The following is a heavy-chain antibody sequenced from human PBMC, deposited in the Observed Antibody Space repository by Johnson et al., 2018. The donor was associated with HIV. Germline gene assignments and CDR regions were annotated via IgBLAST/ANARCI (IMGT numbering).Heavy chain of an antibody. CDR1: GFTFSVYD. D-gene: IGHD6-13*01. J-gene: IGHJ3*02. V-gene: IGHV3-66*01. CDR3: ARDRTHTPRIAAAGTIEEVGDI. Sequence: EVQLVESGGGLVQPGGSLRLSCTASGFTFSVYDMHWVRQAPGKGLEWVSLISWDGGSTYYADSVKGRFTISRDNSKNTLYLQMNSLRAEDTAVYYCARDRTHTPRIAAAGTIEEVGDIWGQGTMVTVSS. CDR2: ISWDGGST.